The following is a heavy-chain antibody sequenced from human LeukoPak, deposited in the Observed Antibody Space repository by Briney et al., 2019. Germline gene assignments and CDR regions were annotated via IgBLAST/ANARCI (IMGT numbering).Heavy chain of an antibody. D-gene: IGHD3-3*01. J-gene: IGHJ4*02. Sequence: ASVKVSCKASGYTFTGYYMHWVRQAPGQGLEWMGWINPNSGGTNYAQKFQGRVTMTRDTSISTAYMELSRLRSDDTAVYYCARYYDFWSGYPALDYWGQGTLVTVSP. V-gene: IGHV1-2*02. CDR1: GYTFTGYY. CDR3: ARYYDFWSGYPALDY. CDR2: INPNSGGT.